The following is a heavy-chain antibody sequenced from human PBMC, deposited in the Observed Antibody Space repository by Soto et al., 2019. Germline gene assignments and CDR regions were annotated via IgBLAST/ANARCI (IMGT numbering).Heavy chain of an antibody. CDR3: TRHCIDY. CDR2: IRSKSKNYAT. D-gene: IGHD2-15*01. J-gene: IGHJ4*02. Sequence: EVQLVESGGGLVQPGGSLKLSCAASGFTFSDSALHWVRQVSGKGLEWVGRIRSKSKNYATAYAASVQGRFTISRDDSKNKAYLQMNNLKVEDTAVYYCTRHCIDYWGQGTLVTVSS. CDR1: GFTFSDSA. V-gene: IGHV3-73*01.